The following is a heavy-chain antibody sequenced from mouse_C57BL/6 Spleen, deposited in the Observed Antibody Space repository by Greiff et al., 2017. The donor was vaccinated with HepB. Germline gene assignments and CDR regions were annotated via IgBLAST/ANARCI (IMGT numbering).Heavy chain of an antibody. J-gene: IGHJ4*01. CDR1: GYTFTDHT. CDR3: ARYRYLYDYDVGYYAMDY. CDR2: IYPRDGST. V-gene: IGHV1-78*01. Sequence: VKLMESDAELVKPGASVKISCKVSGYTFTDHTIHWMKQRPEQGLEWIGYIYPRDGSTKYNEKFKGKATLTADKSSSTAYMQLNSLTSEDSAVYFCARYRYLYDYDVGYYAMDYWGQGTSVTVSS. D-gene: IGHD2-4*01.